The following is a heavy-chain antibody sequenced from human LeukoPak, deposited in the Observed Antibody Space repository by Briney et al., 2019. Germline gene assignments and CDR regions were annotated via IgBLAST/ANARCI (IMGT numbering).Heavy chain of an antibody. J-gene: IGHJ4*02. V-gene: IGHV3-74*01. D-gene: IGHD4-23*01. CDR3: ARVWVTTVVTLDY. CDR1: GFTFSSYW. CDR2: INSDGSST. Sequence: GGSLRLSCAASGFTFSSYWMHWVRQAPGKGLVWVSRINSDGSSTSYADSVKGRFTISRDNAKNTLYLQMNSLRAEDTAVYYCARVWVTTVVTLDYWGQGTLVTVSS.